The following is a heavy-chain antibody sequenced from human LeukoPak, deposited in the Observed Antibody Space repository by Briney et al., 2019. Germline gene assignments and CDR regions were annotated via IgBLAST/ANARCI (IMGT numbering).Heavy chain of an antibody. CDR1: GGSISSYY. CDR3: ARQGGSSGWYEGDYFDY. D-gene: IGHD6-19*01. J-gene: IGHJ4*02. CDR2: IYYSGST. Sequence: SETLSLTCTVSGGSISSYYWSWIRQPPGKGLEWIGYIYYSGSTNYNPSLKSRVTISVDTSKNQFSLKLSSVAAADTAVYYCARQGGSSGWYEGDYFDYWGQGTRVTVSS. V-gene: IGHV4-59*08.